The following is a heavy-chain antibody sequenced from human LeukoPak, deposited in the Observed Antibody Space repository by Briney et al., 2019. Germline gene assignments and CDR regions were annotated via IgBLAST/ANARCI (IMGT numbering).Heavy chain of an antibody. V-gene: IGHV4-34*01. CDR3: GTSDYYDSSGYYYGNY. CDR2: INHSGST. Sequence: PSETLSLTCAVYGGSFSGYYWSWIRQPPGKGLEWIGEINHSGSTYYNPSLKSRVTISVDTSKNQFSLKLSSVTAADTAVYYCGTSDYYDSSGYYYGNYWGQGTLVTVSS. J-gene: IGHJ4*02. D-gene: IGHD3-22*01. CDR1: GGSFSGYY.